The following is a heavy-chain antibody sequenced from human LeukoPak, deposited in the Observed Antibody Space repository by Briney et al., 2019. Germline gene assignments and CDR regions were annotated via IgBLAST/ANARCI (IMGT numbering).Heavy chain of an antibody. Sequence: SETLSLTCAVYGGSFSGYYWTWIRQPPGKGLEWIGEINRGGDTNYNPSLKSRVTISVDTSKTQVSLKLSSVTAADTAVDYCARGVGSGSYFFNWGQGTLVTVSS. V-gene: IGHV4-34*01. CDR1: GGSFSGYY. J-gene: IGHJ4*02. CDR2: INRGGDT. CDR3: ARGVGSGSYFFN. D-gene: IGHD1-26*01.